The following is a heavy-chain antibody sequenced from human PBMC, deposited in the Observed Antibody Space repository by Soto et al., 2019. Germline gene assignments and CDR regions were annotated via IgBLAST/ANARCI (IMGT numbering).Heavy chain of an antibody. CDR1: GFTFSSYA. V-gene: IGHV3-30-3*01. J-gene: IGHJ6*02. Sequence: QVQLVESGGGVVQPGRSLRLSCAASGFTFSSYAMHWVRQAPGKGLEWVAVISYDGSNKYYADSVKGRFTISRDNSKNTLYLQMNSLRAEDTAVYHCARPRGPYYYYGMDVWGQGTTVTVSS. CDR2: ISYDGSNK. D-gene: IGHD3-10*01. CDR3: ARPRGPYYYYGMDV.